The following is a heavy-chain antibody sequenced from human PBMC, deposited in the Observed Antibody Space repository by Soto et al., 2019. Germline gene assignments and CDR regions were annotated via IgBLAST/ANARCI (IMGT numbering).Heavy chain of an antibody. Sequence: QVQLQQWGAGLLKPSETLSLTCAVYGGSFSGYYWSWIRQPPGKGLEWIGEINHSGSTNYNPSLKRRVTISVDTSKNQFSLKLSSVTAADTAVYYCARGPGLYSSSTSCYGYYFDYWGQGTLVTVSS. D-gene: IGHD2-2*01. CDR1: GGSFSGYY. CDR3: ARGPGLYSSSTSCYGYYFDY. V-gene: IGHV4-34*01. CDR2: INHSGST. J-gene: IGHJ4*02.